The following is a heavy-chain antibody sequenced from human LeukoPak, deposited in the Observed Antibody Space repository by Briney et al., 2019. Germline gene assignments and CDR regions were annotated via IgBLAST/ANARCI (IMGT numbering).Heavy chain of an antibody. CDR3: AKHYDSSGYYYVN. D-gene: IGHD3-22*01. CDR2: ISYDGSSK. Sequence: GGSLRLSCAASGFTFSTYAMHWVRQAPGKGLEWVAVISYDGSSKYYADSVKGRFTISRDNSKNTLYLQMNSLRAEDTAVYYCAKHYDSSGYYYVNWGQGTLVTVSS. J-gene: IGHJ4*02. CDR1: GFTFSTYA. V-gene: IGHV3-30*04.